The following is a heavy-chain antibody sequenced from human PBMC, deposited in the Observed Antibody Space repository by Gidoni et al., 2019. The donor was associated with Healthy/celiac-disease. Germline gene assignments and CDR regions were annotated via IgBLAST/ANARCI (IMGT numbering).Heavy chain of an antibody. J-gene: IGHJ4*02. CDR2: IYYSGST. Sequence: QVQLQESGPGLVKPSETLSLTCTVSGCSISSYYWSWLRQPPGKGLEWIGYIYYSGSTNYNPSLKSLVTISVDTSKNQFSLKLSSVTAADTAVYYCARDQGSYGYLAFDYWGQGTLVTVSS. V-gene: IGHV4-59*01. CDR1: GCSISSYY. D-gene: IGHD5-18*01. CDR3: ARDQGSYGYLAFDY.